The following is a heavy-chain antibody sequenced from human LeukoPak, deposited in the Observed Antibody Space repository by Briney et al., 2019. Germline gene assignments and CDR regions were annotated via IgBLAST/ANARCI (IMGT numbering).Heavy chain of an antibody. J-gene: IGHJ4*02. CDR2: ISGPGGLT. Sequence: GGSLRLSCAASGFTFSSYTMTWVRQAPGKGLEWVSAISGPGGLTDYADSVKGRFTISRDNSKNTLYLQMNSLTAEDTAVYFCAKSDCSDAGCYLLDYWGQGTLVTVSS. D-gene: IGHD2-15*01. V-gene: IGHV3-23*01. CDR1: GFTFSSYT. CDR3: AKSDCSDAGCYLLDY.